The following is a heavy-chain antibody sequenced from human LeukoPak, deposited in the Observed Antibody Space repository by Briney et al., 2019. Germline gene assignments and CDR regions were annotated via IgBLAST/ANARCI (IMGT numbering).Heavy chain of an antibody. CDR2: IYPGDSDT. CDR3: ARQGCSSTSCWIDDY. CDR1: GYSFTSYW. D-gene: IGHD2-2*01. V-gene: IGHV5-51*01. J-gene: IGHJ4*02. Sequence: NPGESLKISCKGSGYSFTSYWIGWVRQMPGKGLEWMGIIYPGDSDTRYNPSFQGQVTISADKSISTAYLQWSSLKASDTAMYYCARQGCSSTSCWIDDYWGQGTLVTVSS.